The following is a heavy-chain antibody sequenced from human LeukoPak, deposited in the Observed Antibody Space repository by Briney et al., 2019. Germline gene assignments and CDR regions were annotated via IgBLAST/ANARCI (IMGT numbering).Heavy chain of an antibody. J-gene: IGHJ4*02. CDR3: AKFEFGF. CDR1: GFTFSSYV. V-gene: IGHV3-23*01. Sequence: GGSLRLSCAVSGFTFSSYVMSRVRQAPGKGLEWVSAISGSGGSTYYADSVKGRFSISRDNSKNTLYLQMNSLRDEDTAVYYCAKFEFGFWGQGTLVTVSS. CDR2: ISGSGGST. D-gene: IGHD3-16*01.